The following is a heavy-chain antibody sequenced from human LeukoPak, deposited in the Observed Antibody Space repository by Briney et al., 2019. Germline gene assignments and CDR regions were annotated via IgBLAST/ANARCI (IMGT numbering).Heavy chain of an antibody. V-gene: IGHV4-31*03. Sequence: SETLSLTCTVSGLSISSGGYYWRWIRQHPGKGLEWIVYIYYSGRTYYNPSLKSRVTISVDTSKNQFSLKLSSVTAADTAVYYCARDLSPVRGPYGMDVWGQGTTVTVSS. D-gene: IGHD3-10*01. J-gene: IGHJ6*02. CDR3: ARDLSPVRGPYGMDV. CDR1: GLSISSGGYY. CDR2: IYYSGRT.